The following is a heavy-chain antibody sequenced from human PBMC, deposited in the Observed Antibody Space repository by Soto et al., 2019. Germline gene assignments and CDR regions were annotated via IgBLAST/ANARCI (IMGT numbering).Heavy chain of an antibody. V-gene: IGHV3-30*18. CDR1: GFTFSSYG. CDR3: AKIKGVVPDY. Sequence: PGGSLRLSCAASGFTFSSYGMHWVRQAPGKGLEWVAVISYDGSNKYYADSVKGRFTISRDNSKNTLYLQMNSLRAEDTAVYYCAKIKGVVPDYWGQGTLVTVSS. J-gene: IGHJ4*02. CDR2: ISYDGSNK. D-gene: IGHD2-15*01.